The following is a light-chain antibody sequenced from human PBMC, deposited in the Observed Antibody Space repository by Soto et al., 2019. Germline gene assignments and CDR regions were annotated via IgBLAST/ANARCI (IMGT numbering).Light chain of an antibody. J-gene: IGLJ3*02. Sequence: QSALTQPPSASGSPGHSVTLSCTGTSSDVGGYNYVSWYQQHPGKAPKLIISEVNKRPSGVPDRFSGSKSGNTASLTVSGLQAEDEADYYCCPYAGGYTWVFGGGTKLTVL. CDR3: CPYAGGYTWV. CDR1: SSDVGGYNY. CDR2: EVN. V-gene: IGLV2-8*01.